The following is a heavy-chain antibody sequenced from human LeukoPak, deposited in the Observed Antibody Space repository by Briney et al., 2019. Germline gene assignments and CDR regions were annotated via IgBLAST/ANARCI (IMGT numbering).Heavy chain of an antibody. D-gene: IGHD2-15*01. CDR3: AGDIVVVVAATQGGDWFDP. CDR1: RYTFTGYY. J-gene: IGHJ5*02. Sequence: ASVKVSCKASRYTFTGYYMHWVRQAPGQGLEWMGRINPNSGGTNYAQKFQGRVTMTRDTSISTAYMELSRLRSDDTAVYYCAGDIVVVVAATQGGDWFDPWGQGTLVTVSS. CDR2: INPNSGGT. V-gene: IGHV1-2*06.